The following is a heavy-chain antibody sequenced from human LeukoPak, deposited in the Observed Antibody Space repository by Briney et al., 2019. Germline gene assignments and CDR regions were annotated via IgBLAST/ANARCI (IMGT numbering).Heavy chain of an antibody. CDR3: ARDLGGYCSGGSCPPNNWFDP. D-gene: IGHD2-15*01. J-gene: IGHJ5*02. V-gene: IGHV3-21*01. CDR1: GFTFSSYS. Sequence: GGSLRLSCAASGFTFSSYSMNWVRQAPGKGLEWVSSISSSSSYIYYADSVKGRFTISRDNAKNSLYLQMNSLRAEDTAVYYCARDLGGYCSGGSCPPNNWFDPWGQGTLVTASS. CDR2: ISSSSSYI.